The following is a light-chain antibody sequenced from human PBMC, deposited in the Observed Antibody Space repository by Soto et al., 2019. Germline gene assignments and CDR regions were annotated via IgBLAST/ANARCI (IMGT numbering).Light chain of an antibody. V-gene: IGLV2-8*01. CDR2: EDS. J-gene: IGLJ3*02. CDR1: SSDVGAYKY. CDR3: TSYGGSNSWV. Sequence: QSALTEPPSASGAPGQSVTISCTGTSSDVGAYKYVSWYQQYPGKAPKLMIYEDSKRPSGVPDRFSGSKSGNTASLTVTGLQAEDEADYYCTSYGGSNSWVFGGGTKLTVL.